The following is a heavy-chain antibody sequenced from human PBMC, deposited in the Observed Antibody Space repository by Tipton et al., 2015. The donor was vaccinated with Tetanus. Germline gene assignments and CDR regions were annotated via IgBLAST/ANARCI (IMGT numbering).Heavy chain of an antibody. Sequence: TLSLTCTVSGDSISSNYWSWIRQPAGKGPEWIGRIYINGRNNYNPSLKSRVTMSIDTSKNQFSLNLRSVTAADTAVYYCARDRGFTTYNYFDPWGQGTLFTVSS. V-gene: IGHV4-4*07. CDR3: ARDRGFTTYNYFDP. J-gene: IGHJ5*02. CDR2: IYINGRN. CDR1: GDSISSNY. D-gene: IGHD3-22*01.